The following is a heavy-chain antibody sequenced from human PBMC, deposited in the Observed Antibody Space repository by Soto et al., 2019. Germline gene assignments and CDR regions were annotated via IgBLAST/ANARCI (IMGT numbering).Heavy chain of an antibody. J-gene: IGHJ3*02. CDR1: GFTFSSYG. V-gene: IGHV3-30*18. CDR3: AKDRGSDDAFDI. D-gene: IGHD6-25*01. Sequence: QVQLVESGGGVVQPGRSLRLSCAASGFTFSSYGMHWVRQAPGKGLEWVAVISYDGSNKYYADSVKGRFTISRDNSKNTLYLQMNSLRAEDTAVYYCAKDRGSDDAFDIWGQGTMVTVSS. CDR2: ISYDGSNK.